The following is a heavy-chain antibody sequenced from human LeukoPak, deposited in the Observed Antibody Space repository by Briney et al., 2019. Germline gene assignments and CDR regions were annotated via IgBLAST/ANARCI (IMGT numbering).Heavy chain of an antibody. Sequence: SETLSLTCTVSGGSISSYYWSWIRQPAGKGLEWIGRIYTSGSTNYNPSLKSRVTMSVDTSKNQFSLKLSSVTAADTAVYYCARGSSPYSSSWYGAFDIWGQGTMVTVSS. CDR3: ARGSSPYSSSWYGAFDI. D-gene: IGHD6-13*01. V-gene: IGHV4-4*07. J-gene: IGHJ3*02. CDR2: IYTSGST. CDR1: GGSISSYY.